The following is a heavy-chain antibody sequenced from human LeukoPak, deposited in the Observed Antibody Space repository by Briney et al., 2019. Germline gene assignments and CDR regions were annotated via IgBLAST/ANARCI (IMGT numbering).Heavy chain of an antibody. Sequence: ASVKVSCKASGYTFTSYDINWVRQATGQGLEWMGWMNPNSGNTGYAQKFQGRVTMTRNTSISTAYMELSSLRSEDTAVYYCAREGYCSSTSCYRSGGWFDPWGQGTLVTVSS. D-gene: IGHD2-2*02. J-gene: IGHJ5*02. CDR2: MNPNSGNT. CDR3: AREGYCSSTSCYRSGGWFDP. V-gene: IGHV1-8*01. CDR1: GYTFTSYD.